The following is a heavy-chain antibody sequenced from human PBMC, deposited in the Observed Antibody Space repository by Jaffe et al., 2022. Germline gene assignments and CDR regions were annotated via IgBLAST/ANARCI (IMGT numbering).Heavy chain of an antibody. D-gene: IGHD3-16*02. Sequence: QVQLQQWGAGLLKPSETLSLTCAVYGGSFSGYYWSWIRQPPGKGLEWIGEINHSGSTNYNPSLKSRVTISVDTSKNQFSLKLSSVTAADTAVYYCASHMGHYDYVWGSYRQNEYYYMDVWGKGTTVTVSS. V-gene: IGHV4-34*01. CDR1: GGSFSGYY. J-gene: IGHJ6*03. CDR3: ASHMGHYDYVWGSYRQNEYYYMDV. CDR2: INHSGST.